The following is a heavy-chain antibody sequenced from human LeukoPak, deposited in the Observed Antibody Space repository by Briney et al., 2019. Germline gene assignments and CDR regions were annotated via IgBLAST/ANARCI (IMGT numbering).Heavy chain of an antibody. J-gene: IGHJ4*02. CDR2: ISSSSSYI. CDR1: GFTFSSYS. V-gene: IGHV3-21*04. Sequence: GGSLRLSCAASGFTFSSYSMNWVRQAPGKGLEWVSSISSSSSYIYYADSVKGRFTISRDNAKNSLFLQMNSLSVEDTAVYYCARDTTGPLDYWGQGTLVTVSS. D-gene: IGHD1-1*01. CDR3: ARDTTGPLDY.